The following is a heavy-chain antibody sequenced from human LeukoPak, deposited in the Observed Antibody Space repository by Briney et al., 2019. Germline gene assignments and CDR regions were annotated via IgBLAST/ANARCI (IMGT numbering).Heavy chain of an antibody. D-gene: IGHD3-10*01. CDR1: GFTVSSNY. J-gene: IGHJ3*02. CDR2: IYSGGST. CDR3: ARVSWFGESRAFDI. Sequence: PGGSLRLSCAASGFTVSSNYMSWVRQAPGKGLEWVSVIYSGGSTYYADSVKGRFTISRDNSKNTLYLQMNSLRAEDTAVYYCARVSWFGESRAFDIWGQGTMVTVSS. V-gene: IGHV3-53*01.